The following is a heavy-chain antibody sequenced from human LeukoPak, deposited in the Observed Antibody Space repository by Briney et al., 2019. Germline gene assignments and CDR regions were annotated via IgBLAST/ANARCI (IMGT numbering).Heavy chain of an antibody. V-gene: IGHV4-30-4*01. CDR2: IYYSGST. D-gene: IGHD3-22*01. CDR1: GGSISSGDYY. Sequence: SETLSLTCTVSGGSISSGDYYWSWIRQPPGKGLEWIGYIYYSGSTYYNPSLKSRVTISVDTSKNQFSLKLSSVTAADTAVYYCARDRAHYYDSSGYAGWFDPRGQGTLVTVSS. J-gene: IGHJ5*02. CDR3: ARDRAHYYDSSGYAGWFDP.